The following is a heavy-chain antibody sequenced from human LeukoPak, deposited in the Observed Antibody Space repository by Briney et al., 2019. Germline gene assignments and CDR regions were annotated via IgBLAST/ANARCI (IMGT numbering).Heavy chain of an antibody. D-gene: IGHD3-10*01. Sequence: SETLSLTCTVSGGSISRYYWSWIRQPPGKGLEWIGYIYYSGSTNYNPSLKSRVTISVDTSKNQFSLKLSSVTAADTAVYYCARMGTTDYYGSGRPTIIFDYWGQGTLVTVSS. J-gene: IGHJ4*02. CDR1: GGSISRYY. CDR2: IYYSGST. V-gene: IGHV4-59*01. CDR3: ARMGTTDYYGSGRPTIIFDY.